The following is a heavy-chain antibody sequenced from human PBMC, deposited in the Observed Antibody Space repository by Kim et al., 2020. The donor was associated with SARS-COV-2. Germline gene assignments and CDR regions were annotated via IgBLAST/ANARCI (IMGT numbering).Heavy chain of an antibody. V-gene: IGHV4-4*02. CDR2: IYHSGST. D-gene: IGHD6-19*01. CDR3: ASRHSSGRYGRDY. J-gene: IGHJ4*02. CDR1: GGSISSSNW. Sequence: SETLSLTCAVSGGSISSSNWWSWVRQPPEKGLEWIGEIYHSGSTNYNPSVKSRATISVDKSKNQFSLKLSSVTAADTAVYYCASRHSSGRYGRDYWGQGTLVTVSS.